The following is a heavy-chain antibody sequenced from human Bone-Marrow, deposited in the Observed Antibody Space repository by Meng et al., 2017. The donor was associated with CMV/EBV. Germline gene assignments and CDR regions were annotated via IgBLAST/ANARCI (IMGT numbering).Heavy chain of an antibody. Sequence: SETLSLTCTVSGGSVSSYYWSWIRQPPGKGLEWIGYIYYSGSTNYNPSLKSRVTISVDTSKNQFSLKLSSVTAADTAVYYWARARSGGRYYYGMDVWGQGTTVTVSS. D-gene: IGHD1-26*01. V-gene: IGHV4-59*02. CDR3: ARARSGGRYYYGMDV. J-gene: IGHJ6*02. CDR1: GGSVSSYY. CDR2: IYYSGST.